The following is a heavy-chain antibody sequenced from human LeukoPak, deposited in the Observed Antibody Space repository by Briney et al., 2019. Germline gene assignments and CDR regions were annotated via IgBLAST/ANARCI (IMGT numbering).Heavy chain of an antibody. CDR3: ARREVVPAAWSYYMDV. V-gene: IGHV3-23*01. Sequence: GGSLRLSCAASGFTFSSYAMSWVRQAPGKGLEWVSAISGSGGSTYYADSVKGRFTISRDNSKNTLYLQMNSLRAEDTAVYYCARREVVPAAWSYYMDVWGKGTTVTVSS. J-gene: IGHJ6*03. D-gene: IGHD2-2*01. CDR2: ISGSGGST. CDR1: GFTFSSYA.